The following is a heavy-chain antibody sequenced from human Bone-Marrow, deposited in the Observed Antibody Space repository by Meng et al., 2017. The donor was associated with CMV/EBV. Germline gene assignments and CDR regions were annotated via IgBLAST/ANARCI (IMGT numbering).Heavy chain of an antibody. V-gene: IGHV1-69*02. J-gene: IGHJ4*02. CDR2: IIPILGIA. CDR1: GGTFSSYT. Sequence: SVKVSCKASGGTFSSYTISWVRQAPGQGLEWMGRIIPILGIANYAQKFQGRVTITADKSTSTAYMELSSLRSEDTAVYYCAATKDIVVVPAAIDYWGQGTLVTGSS. D-gene: IGHD2-2*01. CDR3: AATKDIVVVPAAIDY.